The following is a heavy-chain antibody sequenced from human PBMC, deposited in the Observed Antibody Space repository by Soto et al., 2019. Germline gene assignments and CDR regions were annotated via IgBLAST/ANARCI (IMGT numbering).Heavy chain of an antibody. V-gene: IGHV3-30-3*01. Sequence: QVQLAESGGGVVQPGRSLRLSCAASGFTFSGFAIHWVRQAPGKGLEWVSTVSFDGSNEYYADSVKGRFTISRDNSKNTLSLQMNSLRAEDTAVYYCARDQRYCSGGTCYSGHAFDIWGQGTMVTVSS. CDR1: GFTFSGFA. CDR2: VSFDGSNE. J-gene: IGHJ3*02. D-gene: IGHD2-15*01. CDR3: ARDQRYCSGGTCYSGHAFDI.